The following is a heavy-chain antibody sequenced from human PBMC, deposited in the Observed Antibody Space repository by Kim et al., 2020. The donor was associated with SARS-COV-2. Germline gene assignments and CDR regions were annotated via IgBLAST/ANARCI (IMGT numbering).Heavy chain of an antibody. CDR3: ARDRRDLRGEGAYFDY. CDR2: ISDTTSYT. CDR1: GFSFSGYY. D-gene: IGHD4-17*01. J-gene: IGHJ4*02. Sequence: GGSLRLSCAASGFSFSGYYMSWIRQAPGKGLEWVSYISDTTSYTNYADSVKGRFTISRDNAKNSLYLQMNSLTAEDTAVYYCARDRRDLRGEGAYFDYWGQGTLVTVSS. V-gene: IGHV3-11*06.